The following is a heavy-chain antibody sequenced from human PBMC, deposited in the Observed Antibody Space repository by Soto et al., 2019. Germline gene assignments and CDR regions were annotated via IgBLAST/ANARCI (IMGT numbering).Heavy chain of an antibody. CDR3: ARGYGKGAFDI. CDR1: GGSISSYY. J-gene: IGHJ3*02. V-gene: IGHV4-59*01. D-gene: IGHD4-17*01. CDR2: IYYSGST. Sequence: SETLSLTCTVSGGSISSYYWSWIRQPPGKGLEWIGYIYYSGSTNYNPSLKSRVTISVDTSKNQFSLKLSSVTAADTAVYYCARGYGKGAFDIWGQGTMVTVSS.